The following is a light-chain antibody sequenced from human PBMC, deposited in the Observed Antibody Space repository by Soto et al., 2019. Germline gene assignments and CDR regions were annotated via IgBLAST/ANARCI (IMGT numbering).Light chain of an antibody. CDR3: QQYGSSPPYT. V-gene: IGKV3-20*01. CDR1: QSVSSSY. CDR2: GAS. J-gene: IGKJ2*01. Sequence: EIVLTQSPGTLSLSPGERATLSCRASQSVSSSYLAWYQQKPGQAPRLLIYGASSRATGIPDRCSGSGSGTEFTLTISRLEPEDVAVYYCQQYGSSPPYTFGQGTKLEIK.